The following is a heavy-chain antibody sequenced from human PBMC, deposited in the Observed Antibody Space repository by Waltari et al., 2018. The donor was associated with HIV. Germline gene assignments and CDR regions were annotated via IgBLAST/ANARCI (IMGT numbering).Heavy chain of an antibody. V-gene: IGHV3-30*03. Sequence: QVQLVQSGGGVVQPGRSLSLSCAASGFTFSSCGIHWVRQAPGKGLEWVAVISYDGSDTYYAESVKGRFTISRDNSKNTLYLQMSSLRLEDTAMYFCATLGDYDFWSDLREESFDVWGQGTMVTVSS. CDR3: ATLGDYDFWSDLREESFDV. CDR1: GFTFSSCG. D-gene: IGHD3-3*01. J-gene: IGHJ3*01. CDR2: ISYDGSDT.